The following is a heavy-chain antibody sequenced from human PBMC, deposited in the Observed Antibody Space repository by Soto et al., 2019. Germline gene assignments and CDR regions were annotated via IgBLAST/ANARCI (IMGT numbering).Heavy chain of an antibody. CDR2: LYDVDGT. CDR1: GLTVSGKKY. D-gene: IGHD1-1*01. CDR3: ASWHEREHAYDV. Sequence: DVQLVESGGGLIQPGESLRLSCAAFGLTVSGKKYVAWFRQAPGKGLEWVTALYDVDGTYYADSVKGRFTTSRDSSKTSVYLQMNGLRPDDTAVYSCASWHEREHAYDVWGQVTTVTVSS. V-gene: IGHV3-53*01. J-gene: IGHJ3*01.